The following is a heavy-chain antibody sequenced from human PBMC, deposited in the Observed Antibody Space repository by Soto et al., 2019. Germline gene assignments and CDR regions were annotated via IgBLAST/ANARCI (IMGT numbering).Heavy chain of an antibody. CDR3: AKRRVGSSGGWLFDY. CDR1: GFTFISYA. D-gene: IGHD6-19*01. V-gene: IGHV3-23*01. J-gene: IGHJ4*02. CDR2: ISGSGGST. Sequence: PWGSLRLSCAASGFTFISYAISWFRHSPLKWLEWVSAISGSGGSTYYADSVKGRFTISRDNSKNTLYLQMNSLRAEDTAVYYCAKRRVGSSGGWLFDYWGQGTLVTVSS.